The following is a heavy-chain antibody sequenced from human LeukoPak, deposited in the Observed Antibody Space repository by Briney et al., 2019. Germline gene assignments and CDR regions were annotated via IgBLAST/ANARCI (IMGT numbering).Heavy chain of an antibody. D-gene: IGHD3-22*01. CDR3: ARQAPPYDSSGYFDY. CDR2: INPNSGGT. Sequence: ASAKVSCKASGYTFTGYYMHWVRQAPGQGLEWMGWINPNSGGTNYAQKFQGRVTMTRDTSISTAYMELSRLRSDDTAVYYCARQAPPYDSSGYFDYWGQGTLVTVSS. CDR1: GYTFTGYY. J-gene: IGHJ4*02. V-gene: IGHV1-2*02.